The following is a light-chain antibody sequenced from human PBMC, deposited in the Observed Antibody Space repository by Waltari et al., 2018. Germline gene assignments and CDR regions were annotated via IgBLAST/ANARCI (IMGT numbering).Light chain of an antibody. CDR3: MQGTHWPPYT. Sequence: ELTPSPLSLTVPLGQLASIPCRSSQTLVHSHGNIYLICIQQRPGQSPRRLIYKISKRDSGVPDRFSGSGSDTDFTLKISRVEAEDVGIYYCMQGTHWPPYTFGQGTKLEIK. CDR2: KIS. CDR1: QTLVHSHGNIY. J-gene: IGKJ2*01. V-gene: IGKV2-30*02.